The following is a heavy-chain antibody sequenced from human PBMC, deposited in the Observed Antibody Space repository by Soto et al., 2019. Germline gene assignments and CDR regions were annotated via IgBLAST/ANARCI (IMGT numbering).Heavy chain of an antibody. CDR2: IYHNGNT. CDR3: ARGSNRPDYYGSGRYYYYMDV. Sequence: QVQLQESGPGLVQPSGTLSLTCAVSSVSITTTNWWSWVRQPPGKGLEWIGEIYHNGNTNYNPSLKSRVTISVDKSKNQFSLKLSSVTAADTAVYYCARGSNRPDYYGSGRYYYYMDVWGKGTTVTVSS. D-gene: IGHD3-10*01. V-gene: IGHV4-4*02. J-gene: IGHJ6*03. CDR1: SVSITTTNW.